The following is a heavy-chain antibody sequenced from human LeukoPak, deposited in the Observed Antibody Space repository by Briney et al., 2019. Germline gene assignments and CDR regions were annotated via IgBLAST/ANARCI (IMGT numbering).Heavy chain of an antibody. CDR3: AKDRGSGTYYLIPDY. J-gene: IGHJ4*02. Sequence: GGSLRLSCAASGFTFSSSEMNWVRQAPGKGLEWIAFISYDGSKKYYGDSVKGRFTISRDSSKNILYLQMNALTTEDTAVYYCAKDRGSGTYYLIPDYWGQGTLVIVSS. CDR1: GFTFSSSE. CDR2: ISYDGSKK. V-gene: IGHV3-30*02. D-gene: IGHD3-10*01.